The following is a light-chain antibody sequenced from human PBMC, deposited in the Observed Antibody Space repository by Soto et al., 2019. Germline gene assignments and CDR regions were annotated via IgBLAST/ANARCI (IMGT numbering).Light chain of an antibody. V-gene: IGKV3-20*01. J-gene: IGKJ1*01. CDR2: GAF. Sequence: IEMTQSPATLSLSPGERATLSCRASQSVSSYLAWYQQKPGQAPRLLIYGAFNRATGIPDRFSGSGSGTDFTLTISRLEPEDFAVYYCQQYGSSPTFGQGTKVDIK. CDR1: QSVSSY. CDR3: QQYGSSPT.